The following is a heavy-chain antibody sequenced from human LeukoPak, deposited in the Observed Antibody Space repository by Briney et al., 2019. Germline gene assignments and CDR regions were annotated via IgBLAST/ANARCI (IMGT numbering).Heavy chain of an antibody. V-gene: IGHV3-30*04. CDR2: ISYDGSNK. CDR3: AREEDVVGARGYNWFDP. D-gene: IGHD1-26*01. J-gene: IGHJ5*02. CDR1: GFTFDDYA. Sequence: PGGSLRLSCAASGFTFDDYAMHWVRQAPGKGLEWVAVISYDGSNKYYADSVKGRFTISRDNSKNTLYLQMNSLRAEDTAVYYCAREEDVVGARGYNWFDPWGQGTLVTVSS.